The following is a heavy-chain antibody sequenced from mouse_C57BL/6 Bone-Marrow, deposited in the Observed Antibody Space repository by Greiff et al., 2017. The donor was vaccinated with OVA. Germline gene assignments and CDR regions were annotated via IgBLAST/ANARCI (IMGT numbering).Heavy chain of an antibody. D-gene: IGHD2-5*01. J-gene: IGHJ4*01. V-gene: IGHV14-2*01. CDR2: IDPEDGET. Sequence: VQLKESGAELVKPGASVKLSCTASGFNIKDYYMHWVKQRTEQGLEWIGRIDPEDGETKYAPKFQGKATITADKSSNTAYLQLSSLTSEDTAVYDCARGAYYSNPYYAMDYWGQGTSVTVSS. CDR1: GFNIKDYY. CDR3: ARGAYYSNPYYAMDY.